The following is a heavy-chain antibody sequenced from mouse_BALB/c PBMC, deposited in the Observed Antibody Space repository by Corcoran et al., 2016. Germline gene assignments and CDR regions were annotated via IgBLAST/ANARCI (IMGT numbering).Heavy chain of an antibody. CDR1: GYSFTGYY. D-gene: IGHD4-1*01. Sequence: EVQLQQSAPELVKPGASVKISCKASGYSFTGYYMHWVKQSHVKSLEWIGRINPYNGATSYNQNFKDKASLTVDKSSSTAYMELHSLTSEDSAVYYCARDHGTDYFDYWGQGTTLTVSS. J-gene: IGHJ2*01. V-gene: IGHV1-26*01. CDR3: ARDHGTDYFDY. CDR2: INPYNGAT.